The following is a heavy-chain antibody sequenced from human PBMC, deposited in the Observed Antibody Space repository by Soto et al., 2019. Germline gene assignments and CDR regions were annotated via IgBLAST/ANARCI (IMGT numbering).Heavy chain of an antibody. V-gene: IGHV4-30-4*01. CDR3: AGDKIVATKIGDYSYGMDV. CDR1: GGSISSGDYY. Sequence: SETLSLTCTVSGGSISSGDYYWSWIRQPPGKGLEWIGYIYYSGSTYYNPSLKSRVTISVDTSKNQFSLKLSSVTAADTAVYYCAGDKIVATKIGDYSYGMDVWGQGTTVTVSS. D-gene: IGHD5-12*01. CDR2: IYYSGST. J-gene: IGHJ6*02.